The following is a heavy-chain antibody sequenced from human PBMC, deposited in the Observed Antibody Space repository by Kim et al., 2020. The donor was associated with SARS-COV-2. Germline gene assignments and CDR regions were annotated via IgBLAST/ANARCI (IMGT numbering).Heavy chain of an antibody. D-gene: IGHD2-21*01. J-gene: IGHJ4*01. CDR1: GFTFSSCA. Sequence: GGSLRLSCAASGFTFSSCAMSWVRLAPGKGLEWVSFINNSGGSTYYADSVRGRFTFSRDNYKNKLNLQMNSLRAEDTDVYYCVKGSKVVNDIRSFDYLG. CDR2: INNSGGST. CDR3: VKGSKVVNDIRSFDY. V-gene: IGHV3-23*01.